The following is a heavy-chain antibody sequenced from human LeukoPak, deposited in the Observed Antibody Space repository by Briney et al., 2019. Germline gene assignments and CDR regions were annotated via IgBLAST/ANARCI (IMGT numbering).Heavy chain of an antibody. V-gene: IGHV4-39*07. CDR3: ARVMLWFGELFLRYYYMDV. Sequence: SSETLSLTCTVSGGSISSSSYYWGWIRQPPGKGLEWIGSIYYSGSTYYNPSLKSRVTISVDTSKNQFSLKLSSVTAADTAVYYCARVMLWFGELFLRYYYMDVWGKGTTVTVSS. J-gene: IGHJ6*03. CDR2: IYYSGST. D-gene: IGHD3-10*01. CDR1: GGSISSSSYY.